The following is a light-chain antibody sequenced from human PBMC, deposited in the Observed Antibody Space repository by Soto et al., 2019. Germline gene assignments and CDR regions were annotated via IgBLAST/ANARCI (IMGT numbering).Light chain of an antibody. V-gene: IGKV3-11*01. CDR3: QQRSNSFT. CDR1: QSVSSY. CDR2: DAS. J-gene: IGKJ3*01. Sequence: EIVLTQSPATLSLSPGERATLSCRASQSVSSYLAWYQQKPGQAPRLLIYDASNRATGIPARFSGSGSGTDFTLTNSSLEPEDFAVYDGQQRSNSFTFGPGTKVDIK.